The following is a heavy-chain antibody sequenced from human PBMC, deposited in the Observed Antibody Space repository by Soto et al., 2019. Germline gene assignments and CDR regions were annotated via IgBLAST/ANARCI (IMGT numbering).Heavy chain of an antibody. J-gene: IGHJ3*02. CDR1: GFTFSSYA. Sequence: QVQLVESGGGMVQPGRSLRLSCAASGFTFSSYAMHWVRQAPGKGLEWVTVISHDGGNKNYADSVKGRFTISRDNSKSTLYLEMNRLRPEDTAVYYCARDRPNIWGQGTMVTVSS. CDR3: ARDRPNI. CDR2: ISHDGGNK. V-gene: IGHV3-30-3*01.